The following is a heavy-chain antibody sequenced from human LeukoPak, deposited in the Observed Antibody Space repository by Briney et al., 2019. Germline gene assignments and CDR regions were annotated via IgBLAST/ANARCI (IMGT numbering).Heavy chain of an antibody. D-gene: IGHD5-18*01. J-gene: IGHJ4*02. Sequence: GGSLRLSCAASGFTFSSYGMNWVRQAPGKGLEWVSYITSRSSTIYYADSVKGRFTISRDNAKNSLYLQMNSLRAEDTAVYYCAKDRRYSYGPSDYWGQETLVTVSS. CDR1: GFTFSSYG. CDR2: ITSRSSTI. CDR3: AKDRRYSYGPSDY. V-gene: IGHV3-48*04.